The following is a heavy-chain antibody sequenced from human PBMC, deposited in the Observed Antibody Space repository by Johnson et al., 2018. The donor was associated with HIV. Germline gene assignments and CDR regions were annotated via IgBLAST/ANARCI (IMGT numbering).Heavy chain of an antibody. CDR2: ISGSGNII. Sequence: QVQLVESGGGVVQPGRSLRLSCAASGFTFSDYYMTWIRQAPGKGLEWVSYISGSGNIIYYADSVKGRFTISRDHSKNTPYLKMNSLRAEDTAVYYCAKDCSSGWWRITKSDAFDIWGQGTMVTVSS. V-gene: IGHV3-11*04. CDR1: GFTFSDYY. CDR3: AKDCSSGWWRITKSDAFDI. J-gene: IGHJ3*02. D-gene: IGHD6-19*01.